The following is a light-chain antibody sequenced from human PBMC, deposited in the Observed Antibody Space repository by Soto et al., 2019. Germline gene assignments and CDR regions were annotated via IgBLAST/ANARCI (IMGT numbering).Light chain of an antibody. CDR3: CSFAGTNSWV. V-gene: IGLV2-23*01. J-gene: IGLJ3*02. CDR2: AAT. Sequence: QSALTQPASVSGSPGQSITISCTGTSGDVGTYDLVSWYQHHPGAAPKLMIYAATRRPAGISNRFSGSKSGNTASLTISGVQAEDEDGYYCCSFAGTNSWVFGGGTKVAFL. CDR1: SGDVGTYDL.